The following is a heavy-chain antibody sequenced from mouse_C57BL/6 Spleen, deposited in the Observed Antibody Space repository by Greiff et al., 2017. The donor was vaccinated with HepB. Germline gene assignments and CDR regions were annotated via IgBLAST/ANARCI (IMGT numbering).Heavy chain of an antibody. CDR3: ARRGDDGSSYSAWFAY. J-gene: IGHJ3*01. V-gene: IGHV1-18*01. D-gene: IGHD1-1*01. CDR1: GYTFTDYN. Sequence: EVQLQQSGPELVKPGASVKIPCKASGYTFTDYNMDWVKQSHGKSLEWIGDINPNNGGTIYNQKFKGKATLTVDKSSSTAYMELRSLTSEDTAVYYCARRGDDGSSYSAWFAYWGQGTRVTVSA. CDR2: INPNNGGT.